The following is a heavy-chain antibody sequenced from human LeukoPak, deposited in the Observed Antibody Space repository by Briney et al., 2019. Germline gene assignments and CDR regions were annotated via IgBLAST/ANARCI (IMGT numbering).Heavy chain of an antibody. J-gene: IGHJ4*02. CDR3: ARDGYGDYEGHFDY. CDR1: GFTFSSYA. CDR2: ISYDGSNK. D-gene: IGHD4-17*01. V-gene: IGHV3-30-3*01. Sequence: PGGSLRLSCAASGFTFSSYAMHWVRLAPGKGLEWVAVISYDGSNKYYADSVKGRFTISRDNSKNTLYLQMNSLRAEDTAVYYCARDGYGDYEGHFDYWGQGTLVTVSS.